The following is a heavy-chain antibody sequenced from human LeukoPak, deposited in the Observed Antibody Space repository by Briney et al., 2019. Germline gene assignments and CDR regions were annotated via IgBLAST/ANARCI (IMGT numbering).Heavy chain of an antibody. V-gene: IGHV1-8*01. CDR2: MNSNSGDT. J-gene: IGHJ4*02. CDR1: GYIFTNYD. CDR3: ARGDY. Sequence: ASVKVSCKASGYIFTNYDINWVRQATGQGLEWVGWMNSNSGDTGHGQKFQGRVTLTRDTATSTAYMELTSLRYEDTAVYYCARGDYWGQGTLVTVSS.